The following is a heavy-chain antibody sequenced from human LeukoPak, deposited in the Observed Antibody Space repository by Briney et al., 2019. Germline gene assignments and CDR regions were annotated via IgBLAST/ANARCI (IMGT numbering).Heavy chain of an antibody. V-gene: IGHV3-21*01. D-gene: IGHD5-12*01. J-gene: IGHJ3*02. CDR1: GFTFSSYS. Sequence: GGSLRLSCAASGFTFSSYSMNWVRQAPGKGPEWVSSISSSSSYIYYADSVKGRFTISRDNAKNSLYLQMNSLRAEDTAVYYCARARVRLEVAFDIWGQGTMVTVSS. CDR2: ISSSSSYI. CDR3: ARARVRLEVAFDI.